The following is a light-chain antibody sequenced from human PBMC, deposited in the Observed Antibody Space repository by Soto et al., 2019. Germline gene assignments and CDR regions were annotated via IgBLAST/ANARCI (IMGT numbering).Light chain of an antibody. CDR3: QTWVSGIRV. CDR2: LNSDGRH. Sequence: QLVLTQSPSASASLGASVKLTCTLTTGHSSNIIAWHQQQPEKGPRYLMKLNSDGRHVKGDGIPDRFSGSSSGAERYLTISSLQSEDEADYYCQTWVSGIRVFGGGTKLTVL. J-gene: IGLJ3*02. V-gene: IGLV4-69*01. CDR1: TGHSSNI.